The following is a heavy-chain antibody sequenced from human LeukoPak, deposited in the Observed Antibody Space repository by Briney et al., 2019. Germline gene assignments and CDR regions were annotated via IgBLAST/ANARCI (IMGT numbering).Heavy chain of an antibody. CDR1: GGPISSSY. D-gene: IGHD2-15*01. CDR3: ARTSIVVVVAATPGYYYMDV. V-gene: IGHV4-59*01. J-gene: IGHJ6*03. Sequence: SETLSLTCTVSGGPISSSYWSWIRQPPGKGLEWIGYIYYSGSTNYNPSLKSRVTISVDTSKNQFSLKLSSVTAADTAVYYCARTSIVVVVAATPGYYYMDVWGKGTTVTVSS. CDR2: IYYSGST.